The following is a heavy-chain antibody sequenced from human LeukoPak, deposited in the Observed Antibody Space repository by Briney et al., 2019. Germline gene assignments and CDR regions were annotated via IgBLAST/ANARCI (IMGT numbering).Heavy chain of an antibody. D-gene: IGHD3-9*01. CDR1: GFTFGDDA. CDR2: ISRRSGSI. V-gene: IGHV3-9*03. Sequence: GGSLRFSCAASGFTFGDDAMHWGRQAPGKGLEWVSGISRRSGSIVYADSVKGGFTIFRDNDKYSMYLQMNSLRAEDMALYYCAKEIWRNIDFLTGPFDYWGQGTLVTVSS. J-gene: IGHJ4*02. CDR3: AKEIWRNIDFLTGPFDY.